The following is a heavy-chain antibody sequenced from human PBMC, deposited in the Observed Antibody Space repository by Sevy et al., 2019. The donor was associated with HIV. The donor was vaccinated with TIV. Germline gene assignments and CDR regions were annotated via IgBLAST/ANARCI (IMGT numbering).Heavy chain of an antibody. CDR1: GFTISGSA. Sequence: GESLKISCAASGFTISGSAMHWVRQASGKGLEWVGRIRSKANSYATAYAASVKGRFTISRDDSKNTAYLQMNSLKTEDTAVYYCTSWAGYDFWSGPNDAFDIWGQGTMVTVSS. CDR2: IRSKANSYAT. CDR3: TSWAGYDFWSGPNDAFDI. D-gene: IGHD3-3*01. V-gene: IGHV3-73*01. J-gene: IGHJ3*02.